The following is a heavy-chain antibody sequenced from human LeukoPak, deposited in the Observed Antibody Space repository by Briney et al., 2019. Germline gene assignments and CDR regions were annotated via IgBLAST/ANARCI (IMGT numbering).Heavy chain of an antibody. D-gene: IGHD2-15*01. J-gene: IGHJ4*02. CDR3: ARERAVQGYCSGGSCYINDY. CDR1: GYTFTGYY. V-gene: IGHV1-2*06. Sequence: ASVKVSCKASGYTFTGYYMHWARQAPGQGLEWMGRINPNSGGTNYAQKFQGRVTMTRDTSISTAYMELSRLRSDDTAGYYCARERAVQGYCSGGSCYINDYWGQGTLVTVSS. CDR2: INPNSGGT.